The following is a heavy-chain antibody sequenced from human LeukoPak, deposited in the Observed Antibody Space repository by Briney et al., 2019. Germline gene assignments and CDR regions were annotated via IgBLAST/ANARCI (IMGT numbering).Heavy chain of an antibody. J-gene: IGHJ3*02. V-gene: IGHV1-2*04. CDR3: ARALRPSRDAFDI. Sequence: ASVKVSCKSSGYTFTTYGISWVRQAPGQGLEWMGWINPNSGGTNYAQKFQGWVTMTRDTSISTAYMELSRLRSDDTAVYYCARALRPSRDAFDIWGQGTMVTVSS. CDR2: INPNSGGT. CDR1: GYTFTTYG.